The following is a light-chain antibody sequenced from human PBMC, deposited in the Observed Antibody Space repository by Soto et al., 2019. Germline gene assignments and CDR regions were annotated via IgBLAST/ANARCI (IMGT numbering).Light chain of an antibody. CDR3: QQYGSSPWT. CDR1: QSVSSNF. Sequence: EIVLTQSPGTLSLSPGERATLSCRASQSVSSNFLAWYQQKPGQAPRLLIYGASSRATGSPDRFSGSGSGTDFTLTISRLEPEDFAAYYCQQYGSSPWTFGQGTKMEFK. V-gene: IGKV3-20*01. J-gene: IGKJ1*01. CDR2: GAS.